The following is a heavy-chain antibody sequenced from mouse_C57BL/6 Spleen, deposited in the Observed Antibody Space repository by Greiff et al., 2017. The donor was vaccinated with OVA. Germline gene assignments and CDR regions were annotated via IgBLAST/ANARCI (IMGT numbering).Heavy chain of an antibody. Sequence: QVQLKQPGAELVRPGSSVKLSCKASGYTFTSYWMHWVKQRPIQGLEWIGNIDPSDSETHYNQKFKDKATLTVDKSSSTAYMQLSSLTSEDSAVYYCARGGRDGVLGYFDYWGQGTTLTVSS. D-gene: IGHD5-1*01. V-gene: IGHV1-52*01. CDR3: ARGGRDGVLGYFDY. CDR2: IDPSDSET. J-gene: IGHJ2*01. CDR1: GYTFTSYW.